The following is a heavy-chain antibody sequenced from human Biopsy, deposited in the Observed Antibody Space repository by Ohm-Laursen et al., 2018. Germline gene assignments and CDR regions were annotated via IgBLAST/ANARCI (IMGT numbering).Heavy chain of an antibody. CDR3: ARDYDTSGYYYVS. D-gene: IGHD3-22*01. Sequence: GTLSLTCTVSGGSISNNNYYWGWIRQPPGKGLEWIGSIFYRGSTHYKPSLKSRVNISVGTSKNQFSLKLNSVTAADAAVYYCARDYDTSGYYYVSWGQGTLVTVSS. CDR1: GGSISNNNYY. J-gene: IGHJ5*02. CDR2: IFYRGST. V-gene: IGHV4-39*01.